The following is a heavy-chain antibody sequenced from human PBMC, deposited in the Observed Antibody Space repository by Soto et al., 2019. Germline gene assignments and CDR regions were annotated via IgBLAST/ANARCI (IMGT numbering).Heavy chain of an antibody. Sequence: QVTLKESGPVLVKPTETLTLTCTVSGFSPSNVKMGVSWIRQPPGKALEWLAHIFSNDEKSYSTSLKSRLTISKDNSKIQVVLTMTNMDPVDTATYYCARTDDILHKIRWFDPWGRGTLVTVSS. CDR2: IFSNDEK. J-gene: IGHJ5*02. V-gene: IGHV2-26*01. D-gene: IGHD2-8*01. CDR1: GFSPSNVKMG. CDR3: ARTDDILHKIRWFDP.